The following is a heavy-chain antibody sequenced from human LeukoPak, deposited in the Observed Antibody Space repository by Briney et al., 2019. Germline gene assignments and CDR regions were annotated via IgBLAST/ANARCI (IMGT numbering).Heavy chain of an antibody. CDR2: INHSGST. V-gene: IGHV4-34*01. CDR3: ARGARYCSSTSCYEGYVDY. J-gene: IGHJ4*02. CDR1: GGSFSGYY. D-gene: IGHD2-2*01. Sequence: SETLSLTCAVYGGSFSGYYWSWIRQPPGKGLEWIGEINHSGSTNYNPSLKSRVTISVDTSKNQFSLKLSSVTAADTAVYYCARGARYCSSTSCYEGYVDYWGQGTLVTVSS.